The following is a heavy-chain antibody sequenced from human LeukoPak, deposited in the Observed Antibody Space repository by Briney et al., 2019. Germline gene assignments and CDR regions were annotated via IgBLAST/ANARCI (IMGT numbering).Heavy chain of an antibody. V-gene: IGHV3-53*01. CDR3: ARELRIVDTTMLNYYYYYMDV. CDR2: IYSGATT. J-gene: IGHJ6*03. D-gene: IGHD5-18*01. CDR1: GFTVSSNY. Sequence: GGSLRLSCAASGFTVSSNYMSWVRQAPGKGLEWVSGIYSGATTYYADSVKGRFTISRDNSKNTLSLQMNSLRAEDTAVYYCARELRIVDTTMLNYYYYYMDVWGKGTTVTVSS.